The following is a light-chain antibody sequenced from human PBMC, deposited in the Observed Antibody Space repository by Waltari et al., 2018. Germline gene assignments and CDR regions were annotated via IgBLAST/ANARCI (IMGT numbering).Light chain of an antibody. J-gene: IGKJ4*01. Sequence: IQMSQSPSSLSASVGDRVPITCRASQGISSYLNWYQQKPGEAPKLLIYYANSLASGVPSRFSGSGSGTEFTLTISSLQPEDFATYYCQQGNSYPLTFGGGTKVEIK. CDR3: QQGNSYPLT. CDR1: QGISSY. CDR2: YAN. V-gene: IGKV1-13*02.